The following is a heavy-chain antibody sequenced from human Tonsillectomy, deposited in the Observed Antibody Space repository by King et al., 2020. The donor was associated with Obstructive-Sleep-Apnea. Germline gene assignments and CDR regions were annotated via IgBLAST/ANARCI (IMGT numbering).Heavy chain of an antibody. Sequence: LQLQESGSGLVKPSQTLSLTCAVSGGSISIGGYSWSWIRQPPGKGLEWIGYIYHSGSTYYNPSLKSRVTISVDRSKNQFSLKLSSVTAADTAVYYCASLWIQLDAFDIWGQGTMVTVSS. CDR3: ASLWIQLDAFDI. D-gene: IGHD5-18*01. CDR2: IYHSGST. J-gene: IGHJ3*02. V-gene: IGHV4-30-2*01. CDR1: GGSISIGGYS.